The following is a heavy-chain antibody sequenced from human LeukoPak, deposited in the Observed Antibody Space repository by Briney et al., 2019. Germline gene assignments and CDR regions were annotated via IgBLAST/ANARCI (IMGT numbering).Heavy chain of an antibody. D-gene: IGHD1-20*01. CDR2: IIPIFGTA. J-gene: IGHJ6*03. CDR1: GGTFSSYA. CDR3: ARVSVAYNWNDYYYYYYMDV. Sequence: XVKVSCKASGGTFSSYAISWVRQAPGQGLEWMGGIIPIFGTANYAQKFQGRVTITTDEYKRTAYMELSSLRSEDTAVYYCARVSVAYNWNDYYYYYYMDVWGKGTTVTVSS. V-gene: IGHV1-69*05.